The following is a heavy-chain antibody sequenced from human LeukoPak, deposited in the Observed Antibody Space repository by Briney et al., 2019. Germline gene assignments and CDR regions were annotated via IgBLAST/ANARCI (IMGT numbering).Heavy chain of an antibody. CDR2: ISNDGSNK. CDR1: GFTFSSYG. D-gene: IGHD6-13*01. J-gene: IGHJ4*02. Sequence: PGRSLRLSCAASGFTFSSYGMHWVRQAPGKGLEWVAVISNDGSNKYYADSVKGRFTISRDNSEKVLYLQMDSLRPEDTALYYCARKRSQQLVLGYLDHWGQGSLVTVSS. CDR3: ARKRSQQLVLGYLDH. V-gene: IGHV3-30*03.